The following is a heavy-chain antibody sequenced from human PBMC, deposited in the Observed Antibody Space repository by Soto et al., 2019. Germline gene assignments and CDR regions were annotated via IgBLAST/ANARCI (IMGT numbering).Heavy chain of an antibody. CDR3: ARDVTTVVTPGYYFDY. CDR2: INPNSGGT. Sequence: GLEWMVWINPNSGGTNYAQKFQGWVTMTRDTSISTAYMELSRLRSDDTPVYYCARDVTTVVTPGYYFDYWGQGTLVTVSS. V-gene: IGHV1-2*04. J-gene: IGHJ4*02. D-gene: IGHD4-17*01.